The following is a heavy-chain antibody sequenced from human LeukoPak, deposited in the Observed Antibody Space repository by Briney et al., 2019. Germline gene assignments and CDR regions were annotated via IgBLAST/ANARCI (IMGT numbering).Heavy chain of an antibody. V-gene: IGHV3-11*01. J-gene: IGHJ4*02. CDR3: ARNEGSF. CDR1: GFTFSDHY. D-gene: IGHD1-26*01. CDR2: ISNSGSLK. Sequence: GGSLRLSCAASGFTFSDHYMSWFRQAPGKGLEWVSYISNSGSLKYYADSVKGRFTISRDNAKNSLYLQVDSLRAEETAVYYCARNEGSFWGQGTLVTVSS.